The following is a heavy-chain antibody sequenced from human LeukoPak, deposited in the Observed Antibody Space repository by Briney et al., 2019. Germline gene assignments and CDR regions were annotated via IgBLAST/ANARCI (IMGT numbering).Heavy chain of an antibody. Sequence: GGSLRLSCEASGFNFSSYAMNWVRQAPVKGLEWVAVISYDGSNKYYADSVKGRFTISRDNSKNTLYLQMNSLRAEDTAVYYCARGGSYLSAFDIWGQGTMVTVSS. CDR1: GFNFSSYA. J-gene: IGHJ3*02. D-gene: IGHD1-26*01. CDR2: ISYDGSNK. CDR3: ARGGSYLSAFDI. V-gene: IGHV3-30*04.